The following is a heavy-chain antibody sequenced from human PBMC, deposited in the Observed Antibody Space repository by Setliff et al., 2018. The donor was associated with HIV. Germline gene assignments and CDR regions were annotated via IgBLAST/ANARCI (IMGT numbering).Heavy chain of an antibody. CDR1: GGTFSSYA. J-gene: IGHJ6*02. CDR2: IIPIFGTA. Sequence: GASVKVSCKASGGTFSSYAISWVRQAPGQGLEGMGGIIPIFGTANYAQKFQGRVTITTDESTSTAYMELSSLRSEDTAVYYCASGLHNARIDYMVRGVTTFYYYGMDVWGQGTTVTVS. D-gene: IGHD3-10*01. V-gene: IGHV1-69*05. CDR3: ASGLHNARIDYMVRGVTTFYYYGMDV.